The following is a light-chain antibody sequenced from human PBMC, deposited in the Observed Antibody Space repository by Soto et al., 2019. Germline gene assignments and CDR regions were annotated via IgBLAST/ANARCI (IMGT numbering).Light chain of an antibody. V-gene: IGLV2-23*02. J-gene: IGLJ1*01. CDR3: CSYAGSSTLFV. CDR1: SSDVGSYNL. CDR2: EVS. Sequence: SVLTPPASVSGSPGQSITISCPGTSSDVGSYNLVSWYQQHPGKAPKLMIYEVSKRPSGVSNRFSGSKSGNTASLTISGLQAEDEADYYCCSYAGSSTLFVFGTGTKVTVL.